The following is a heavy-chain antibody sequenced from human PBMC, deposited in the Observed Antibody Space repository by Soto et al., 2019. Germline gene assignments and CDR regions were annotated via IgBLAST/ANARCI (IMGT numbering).Heavy chain of an antibody. J-gene: IGHJ4*02. D-gene: IGHD3-10*01. V-gene: IGHV3-23*01. CDR2: ISGSGGST. CDR1: GFTVSSYA. Sequence: GGSLRLSCAASGFTVSSYAMSWVRQAPGQGLEWVSAISGSGGSTYYADSVKGRFTISRDNSKNTLYLQMNSLRAEDTAVYYCAKGSFGTGRYLDLIDYWGQGTLVTVSS. CDR3: AKGSFGTGRYLDLIDY.